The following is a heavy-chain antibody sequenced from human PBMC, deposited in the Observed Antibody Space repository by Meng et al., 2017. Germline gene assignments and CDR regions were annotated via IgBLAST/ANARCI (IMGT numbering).Heavy chain of an antibody. Sequence: QVRFTEPGPGLVNPSGTLSLTCAVSGGSISSSNWWSWVRQPPGKGLEWIGEIYHSGSTNYNPSLKSRVTISVDKSKNQFSLKLSSVTAADTAVYYCARDRGAVAGTNFDYWGQGTLVTVSS. D-gene: IGHD6-19*01. CDR3: ARDRGAVAGTNFDY. V-gene: IGHV4-4*02. J-gene: IGHJ4*02. CDR2: IYHSGST. CDR1: GGSISSSNW.